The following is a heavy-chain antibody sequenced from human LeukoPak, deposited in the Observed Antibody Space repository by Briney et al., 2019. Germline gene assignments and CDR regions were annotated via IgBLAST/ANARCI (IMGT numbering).Heavy chain of an antibody. CDR2: IKQDGSEK. D-gene: IGHD2-21*02. Sequence: GGSLRLSCAASGFTFGYFWMTWVRQAPGKGLEWVANIKQDGSEKHYMDSLRGRFTISRDNAKNSLCLQMNSLRDEDTAVYYCARENIVVVTAIRDAFDIWGQGTMVTVSS. J-gene: IGHJ3*02. V-gene: IGHV3-7*01. CDR1: GFTFGYFW. CDR3: ARENIVVVTAIRDAFDI.